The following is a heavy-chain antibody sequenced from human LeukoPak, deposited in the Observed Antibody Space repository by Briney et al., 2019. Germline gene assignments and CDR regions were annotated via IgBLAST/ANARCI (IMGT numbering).Heavy chain of an antibody. CDR1: GGSISSYY. CDR2: IYYSGGT. D-gene: IGHD6-13*01. Sequence: SETLSLTCTVSGGSISSYYWSRIRQPPGKGLEWIGYIYYSGGTNYNPSLKSRVTISVDTSKNQFSLKLSSVTAADTAVYYCARDGRIADYYYYGMDVWGQGTTVTVSS. V-gene: IGHV4-59*01. CDR3: ARDGRIADYYYYGMDV. J-gene: IGHJ6*02.